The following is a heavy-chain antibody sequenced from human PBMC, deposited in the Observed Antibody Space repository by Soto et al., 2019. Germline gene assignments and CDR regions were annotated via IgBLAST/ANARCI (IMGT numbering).Heavy chain of an antibody. CDR1: GFTFSSYA. CDR3: ARDEAYYDSSGPVLY. D-gene: IGHD3-22*01. V-gene: IGHV3-30-3*01. Sequence: QVQLVESGGGVVQPGRSLRLSCAASGFTFSSYAMHWVRQAPGKGLEWVAVISYDGSNKYYADSVKGRFTISRDNSKNTLYLQMNSLRAEDTAVYYCARDEAYYDSSGPVLYWGQGTLVTVSS. J-gene: IGHJ4*02. CDR2: ISYDGSNK.